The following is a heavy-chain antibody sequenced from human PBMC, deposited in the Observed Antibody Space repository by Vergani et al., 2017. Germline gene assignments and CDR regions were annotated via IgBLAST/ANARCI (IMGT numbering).Heavy chain of an antibody. D-gene: IGHD5-12*01. CDR1: GFSLNTRGVS. Sequence: QITLKESGPTLVKPTQTLTLTCTFSGFSLNTRGVSVAWIRQPPGKALDWLALIYWNDDQHYSPSLNNRVTITKDTSKNQVVLTMTNMDYVDTGTYYCVYRKTECGSTGCFYPVYYYYYRVVWGKGTTVTVSS. V-gene: IGHV2-5*04. CDR3: VYRKTECGSTGCFYPVYYYYYRVV. CDR2: IYWNDDQ. J-gene: IGHJ6*03.